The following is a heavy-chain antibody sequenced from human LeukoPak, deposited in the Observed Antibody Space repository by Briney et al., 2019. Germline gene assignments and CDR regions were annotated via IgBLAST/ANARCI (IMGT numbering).Heavy chain of an antibody. J-gene: IGHJ4*02. Sequence: GGSLRLSCAASGFTFSDYYIDWVRQAPGKGLEWVGRSRSKARSCTTEYAASVKGRFTISRDGAENSLYLQMSSLKSEDTAVYYCARVSSSGWNYFDQWGQGTLVTVSS. V-gene: IGHV3-72*01. CDR1: GFTFSDYY. CDR3: ARVSSSGWNYFDQ. CDR2: SRSKARSCTT. D-gene: IGHD6-19*01.